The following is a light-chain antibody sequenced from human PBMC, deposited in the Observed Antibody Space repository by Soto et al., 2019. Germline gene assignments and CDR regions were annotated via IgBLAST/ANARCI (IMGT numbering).Light chain of an antibody. CDR1: QNVGSN. CDR2: GTS. Sequence: EIVMTQSPVTLSVSPGERAALSCRASQNVGSNFAWYQQRPGQAPRGLIYGTSTRATGVPARFSGSGSGTDFTLTISRLQSEDFAVYYCQQYNNWPYTFGQGTRLEIK. J-gene: IGKJ2*01. CDR3: QQYNNWPYT. V-gene: IGKV3-15*01.